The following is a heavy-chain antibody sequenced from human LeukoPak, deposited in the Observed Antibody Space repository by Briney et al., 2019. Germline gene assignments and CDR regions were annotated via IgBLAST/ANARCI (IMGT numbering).Heavy chain of an antibody. D-gene: IGHD2-2*01. CDR3: ARRQCTSSSCYLDY. Sequence: PGGSLRLSCAASGFTFNIFAIIWVRQAPGKGLVYVSAVSADGGSTYYANSVKGRFTISRDNSKNMLYLQMGSLRGDDMAVYYCARRQCTSSSCYLDYWGQGTLVTVSS. CDR2: VSADGGST. V-gene: IGHV3-64*01. CDR1: GFTFNIFA. J-gene: IGHJ4*02.